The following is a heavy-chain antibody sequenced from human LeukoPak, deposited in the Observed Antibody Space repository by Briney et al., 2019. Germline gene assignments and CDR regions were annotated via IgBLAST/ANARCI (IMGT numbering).Heavy chain of an antibody. D-gene: IGHD6-19*01. CDR1: GFTFSSYG. CDR2: ISYDGSNK. Sequence: PGGSLRLSCAASGFTFSSYGMHWVRQAPGKGLEWVAVISYDGSNKYYADSVKGRFTISRDNSKNTLYLQMNSLRAEDTAVYYCAKAWAYSSGWLGDWGQGTLVTVSS. CDR3: AKAWAYSSGWLGD. V-gene: IGHV3-30*18. J-gene: IGHJ4*02.